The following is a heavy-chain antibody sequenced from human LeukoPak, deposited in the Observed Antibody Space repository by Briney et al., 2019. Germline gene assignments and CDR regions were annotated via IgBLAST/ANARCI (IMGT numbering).Heavy chain of an antibody. CDR3: ARYCSGVSCYHFDY. CDR1: GFTFSSYG. Sequence: GGSLRLSCAASGFTFSSYGMHWVRQAPGEGLEWVAVISYDGSNKYYADSVKGRFTISRDNSKNTLYLQMNSLRAEDTAVYYCARYCSGVSCYHFDYWGQGTLVTVSS. V-gene: IGHV3-30*03. J-gene: IGHJ4*02. D-gene: IGHD2-15*01. CDR2: ISYDGSNK.